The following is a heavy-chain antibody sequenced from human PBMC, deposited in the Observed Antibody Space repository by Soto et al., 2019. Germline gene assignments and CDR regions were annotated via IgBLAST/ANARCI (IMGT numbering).Heavy chain of an antibody. V-gene: IGHV3-23*01. Sequence: GGSLRLSCAASGFTFSSYAMSWVRQAPGKGLEWVSAISGSGGSTYYADSVKGRFTISRDNSKNTRYLQMNSLRAEDTAVYYCAKVGLDIVVVPAAQPYYYYYMDVWGKGTTVTVSS. J-gene: IGHJ6*03. CDR2: ISGSGGST. CDR3: AKVGLDIVVVPAAQPYYYYYMDV. D-gene: IGHD2-2*03. CDR1: GFTFSSYA.